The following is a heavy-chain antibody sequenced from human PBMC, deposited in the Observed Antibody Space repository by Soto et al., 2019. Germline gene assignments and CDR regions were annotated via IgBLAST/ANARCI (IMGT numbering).Heavy chain of an antibody. CDR1: GYSISSGYY. V-gene: IGHV4-38-2*01. D-gene: IGHD3-3*01. J-gene: IGHJ5*02. CDR2: IYHSRST. CDR3: ARGFDFWIVGWFDP. Sequence: ASETLSLTCAVSGYSISSGYYWGWIRQPPGKGLEWIGSIYHSRSTYYNPSLKSRVTISVDTSKNQFSLKLSSVTAADTAVYYCARGFDFWIVGWFDPWGQGTLVTVSS.